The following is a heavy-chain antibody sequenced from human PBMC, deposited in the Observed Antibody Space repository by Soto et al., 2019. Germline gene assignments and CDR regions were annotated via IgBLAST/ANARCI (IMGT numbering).Heavy chain of an antibody. J-gene: IGHJ4*02. CDR2: ISYDGSNK. CDR3: AKDVELYGGNSPFDY. V-gene: IGHV3-30*18. CDR1: GFTFSSYG. Sequence: QVQLVESGGGVVQPGRSLRLSCAASGFTFSSYGMHWVRQAPGKGLEWVAVISYDGSNKYYADSVKGRFTISRDNSKNTLYLQMNSLRAEDTAVYYCAKDVELYGGNSPFDYWGQGTLVTVSS. D-gene: IGHD2-21*02.